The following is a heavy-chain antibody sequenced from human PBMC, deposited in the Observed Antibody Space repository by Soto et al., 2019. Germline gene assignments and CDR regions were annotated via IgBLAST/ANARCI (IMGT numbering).Heavy chain of an antibody. CDR3: AKATATGGGAFDI. D-gene: IGHD2-8*02. CDR2: ILVDGRT. Sequence: PRLSCAASGFICSSYDMSWVRQAPGKGLEWVSTILVDGRTFYVDSVEGRFTISRDSSQNTVYLQMNSLTAGDTALYYCAKATATGGGAFDICGQGTMVTVSS. J-gene: IGHJ3*02. CDR1: GFICSSYD. V-gene: IGHV3-23*01.